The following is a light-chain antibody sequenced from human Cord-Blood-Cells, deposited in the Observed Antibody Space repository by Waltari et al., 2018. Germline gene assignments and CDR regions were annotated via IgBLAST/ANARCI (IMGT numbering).Light chain of an antibody. V-gene: IGLV2-14*01. CDR1: SSDVRGHNY. J-gene: IGLJ2*01. CDR2: DLS. CDR3: SSYTSSSTRVV. Sequence: QSALTQPAPVYGSTGQAFTTSCPGPSSDVRGHNYVSWYQQHPGKAPNLMIYDLSTRPSGVSNRFSGAKSGNTASLTISGLQAEDEADYYCSSYTSSSTRVVFGGGTKLTVL.